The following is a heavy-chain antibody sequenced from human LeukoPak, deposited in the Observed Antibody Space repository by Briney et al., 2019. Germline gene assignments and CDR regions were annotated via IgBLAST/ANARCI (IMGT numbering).Heavy chain of an antibody. Sequence: PSETLSLTCAVYGGSFSGYYWSWIRQPAGKGLEWIGRIYTSGSTNYNPSLKSRVTISVDTSKNQFSLKLSSVTAADTAVYYCARDSSSNYAYYFDYWGQGTLVTVSS. V-gene: IGHV4-4*07. CDR2: IYTSGST. CDR3: ARDSSSNYAYYFDY. D-gene: IGHD4-11*01. CDR1: GGSFSGYY. J-gene: IGHJ4*02.